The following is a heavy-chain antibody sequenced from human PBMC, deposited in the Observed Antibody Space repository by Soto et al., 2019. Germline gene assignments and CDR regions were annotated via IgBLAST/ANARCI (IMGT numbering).Heavy chain of an antibody. CDR2: INHSGST. D-gene: IGHD3-22*01. J-gene: IGHJ4*02. V-gene: IGHV4-34*01. CDR3: ARISAVLGSGYYFYFDY. CDR1: GGSFSGYY. Sequence: SETLSLTCAVYGGSFSGYYWSWIRQPPGKGLEWIGEINHSGSTNYNPSLKSRVTISVDTSKNQFSLKLSSVTAADTAVYYCARISAVLGSGYYFYFDYWGQGTLVTVSS.